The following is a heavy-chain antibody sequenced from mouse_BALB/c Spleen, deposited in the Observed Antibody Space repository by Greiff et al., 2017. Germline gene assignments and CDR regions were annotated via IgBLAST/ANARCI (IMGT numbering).Heavy chain of an antibody. D-gene: IGHD2-10*02. CDR1: GYTFTSYT. J-gene: IGHJ2*01. CDR2: INPSSGYT. CDR3: ARPPYGNYFDY. V-gene: IGHV1-4*01. Sequence: QVQLKESGAELARPGASVKMSCKASGYTFTSYTMHWVKQRPGPGLEWIGYINPSSGYTNYNQKFKDKATLTADKSSSTAYMQLSSLTSEDSAVYYCARPPYGNYFDYWGQGTTLTVSS.